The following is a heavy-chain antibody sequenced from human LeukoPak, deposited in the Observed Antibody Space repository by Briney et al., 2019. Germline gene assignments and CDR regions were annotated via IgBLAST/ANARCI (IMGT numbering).Heavy chain of an antibody. V-gene: IGHV3-23*01. D-gene: IGHD3-10*01. Sequence: PGGSLRLSCAASGFSFSTNPMSWVRQAPGKGLEWVSAISPDKTYYADSVKGRLTISRDNYKNTVDLQFNSPRAEDRAKYYCVKEHVDRAFTRSFEIWGQGTVVTVSS. CDR3: VKEHVDRAFTRSFEI. CDR2: ISPDKT. CDR1: GFSFSTNP. J-gene: IGHJ3*02.